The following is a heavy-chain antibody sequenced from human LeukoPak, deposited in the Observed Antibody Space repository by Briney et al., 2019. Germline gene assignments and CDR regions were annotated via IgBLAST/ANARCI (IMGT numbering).Heavy chain of an antibody. J-gene: IGHJ4*02. V-gene: IGHV4-39*01. CDR1: GGSITSSSYY. CDR3: ARGDFTIPKTYCFAY. CDR2: IYYRGIT. D-gene: IGHD3-9*01. Sequence: RPSETLSLTCTVSGGSITSSSYYWGWIRQPPEKGPEWIGSIYYRGITYYNPSLKSRVTISVDTSKNQFSLKLSSVTAADTAVYYCARGDFTIPKTYCFAYWGQGTLVTVSS.